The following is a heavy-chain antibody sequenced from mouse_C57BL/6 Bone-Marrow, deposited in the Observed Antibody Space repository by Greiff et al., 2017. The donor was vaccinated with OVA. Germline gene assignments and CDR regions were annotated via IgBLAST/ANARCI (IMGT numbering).Heavy chain of an antibody. J-gene: IGHJ1*03. CDR3: ARQRGYFDV. V-gene: IGHV5-6*01. CDR1: GFTFSSYG. Sequence: EVMLVESGGDLVKPGGSLKLSCAASGFTFSSYGMSWVRQTPDKRLEWVATISSGGSYTYYPDSVKGRFTISRDNAKNTLYLQMSSLKSEDTAMYYCARQRGYFDVWGTGTTVTVSS. CDR2: ISSGGSYT.